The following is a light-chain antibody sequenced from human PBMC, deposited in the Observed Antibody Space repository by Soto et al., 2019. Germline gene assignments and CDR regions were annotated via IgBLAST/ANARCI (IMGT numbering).Light chain of an antibody. J-gene: IGKJ1*01. CDR1: QTIDNK. Sequence: ILMTQSPATLSVSPGERATLSCRASQTIDNKLAWYQQRPGQAPRLLIYGASIRATGIPARFSGSGSGTEFTLTISGLQSEDFGVYYCQQYKDWRTFGQGTKVDIK. CDR2: GAS. CDR3: QQYKDWRT. V-gene: IGKV3-15*01.